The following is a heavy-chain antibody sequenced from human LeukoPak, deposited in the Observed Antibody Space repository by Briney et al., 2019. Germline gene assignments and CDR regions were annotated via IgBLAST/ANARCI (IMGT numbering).Heavy chain of an antibody. D-gene: IGHD3-16*01. J-gene: IGHJ5*02. V-gene: IGHV1-18*01. CDR1: GYNFTTFG. Sequence: GASVKVSCKGSGYNFTTFGLNWVRQAPGLGLEWMGWISTYNGNTHSPQKFEDRVTMTTHTSTSTAYMELRSLTSDDTAVYYSARERGRGFDLWGQGTLVTVSS. CDR2: ISTYNGNT. CDR3: ARERGRGFDL.